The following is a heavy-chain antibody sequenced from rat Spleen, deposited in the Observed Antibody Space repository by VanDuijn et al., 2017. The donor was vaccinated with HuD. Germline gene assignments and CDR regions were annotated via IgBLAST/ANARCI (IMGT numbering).Heavy chain of an antibody. V-gene: IGHV5-7*01. CDR3: ARQDTSGYSNWFTY. D-gene: IGHD4-3*01. CDR1: GFTFSDYN. CDR2: ISSDGAST. J-gene: IGHJ1*01. Sequence: EVQLVESDGGLVQPGRSLKLFCPASGFTFSDYNMAWASHAPKIGQEWVASISSDGASTYYRDSVRGRVTVSRDNTRSTQFLQMDSLRSEDTATYYCARQDTSGYSNWFTYWGPGTMVTVSS.